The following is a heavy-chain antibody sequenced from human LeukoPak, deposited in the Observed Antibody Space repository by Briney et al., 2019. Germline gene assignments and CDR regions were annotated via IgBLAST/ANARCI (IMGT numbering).Heavy chain of an antibody. CDR1: GFTFSSYV. Sequence: GGSLRLSCAASGFTFSSYVMSWVRQAPGKGLEWVSSISAGSSYIYYADLVKGRLSISRDNAKNSLYLQMNSLRAEDTALYYCARGRYNWKGEGENWFDPWGQGTLVTVSS. D-gene: IGHD1-20*01. V-gene: IGHV3-21*01. J-gene: IGHJ5*02. CDR3: ARGRYNWKGEGENWFDP. CDR2: ISAGSSYI.